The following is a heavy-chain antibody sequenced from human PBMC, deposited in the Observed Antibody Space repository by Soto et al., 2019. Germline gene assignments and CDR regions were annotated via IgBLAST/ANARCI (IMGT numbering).Heavy chain of an antibody. CDR1: GVTVSSTY. CDR2: IYSGGST. J-gene: IGHJ4*02. CDR3: ARVYKQQLAPDY. V-gene: IGHV3-66*01. Sequence: VGSLRLSWAAAGVTVSSTYMSWVRQAPGKGLEWVTVIYSGGSTYYADSVKGRFTISRDNSKNTLYLQMNSLRAEDTALYYCARVYKQQLAPDYWGQGTLGTVSS. D-gene: IGHD6-13*01.